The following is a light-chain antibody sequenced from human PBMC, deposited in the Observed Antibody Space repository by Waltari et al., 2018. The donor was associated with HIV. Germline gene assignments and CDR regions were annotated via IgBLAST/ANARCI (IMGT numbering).Light chain of an antibody. J-gene: IGLJ3*02. CDR1: SSNIGSNT. CDR3: AAWDDSLNGLWV. CDR2: NSN. Sequence: QSVLTQPPSASGTPGQRVTISCSGGSSNIGSNTVSWYQQLPGTAPKLLIFNSNQRPSGLPDRFSGSKSGTSASLAISGLQSEDEADYYCAAWDDSLNGLWVFGAGTKVTVL. V-gene: IGLV1-44*01.